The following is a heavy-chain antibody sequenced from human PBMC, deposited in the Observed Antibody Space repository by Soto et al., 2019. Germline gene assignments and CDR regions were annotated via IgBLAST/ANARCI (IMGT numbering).Heavy chain of an antibody. D-gene: IGHD6-13*01. V-gene: IGHV4-4*07. CDR2: IHSSGST. Sequence: SETLSLTCTVSGASMNSYHWSWIRQPAGKGLEWIGHIHSSGSTNYNPYLKSRVTMSVDTSNNQYSLRLMSLTAAETAVYYCARDQVVAAAGITWFDPWGQGSLVTVPQ. J-gene: IGHJ5*02. CDR1: GASMNSYH. CDR3: ARDQVVAAAGITWFDP.